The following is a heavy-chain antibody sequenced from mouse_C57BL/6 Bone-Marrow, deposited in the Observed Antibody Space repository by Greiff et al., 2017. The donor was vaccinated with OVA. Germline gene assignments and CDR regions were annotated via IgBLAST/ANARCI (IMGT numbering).Heavy chain of an antibody. Sequence: EVKLQESGAELVKPGASVKLSCTASGFNITDYYMHWVKQRTEQGLEWIGRIDPEDGETKYAPKFQGKATLTEGKSSNTAYLQLSSLTAEDTAVYYCAITFFDYWGQGTTLTVSS. CDR3: AITFFDY. CDR1: GFNITDYY. D-gene: IGHD1-3*01. V-gene: IGHV14-2*01. CDR2: IDPEDGET. J-gene: IGHJ2*01.